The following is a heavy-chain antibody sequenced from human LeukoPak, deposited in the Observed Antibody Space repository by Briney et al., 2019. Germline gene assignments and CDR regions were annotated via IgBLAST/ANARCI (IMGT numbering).Heavy chain of an antibody. Sequence: SETLSLTCTVSGGSISSSSYFWGWVRQTPGKGLEWIGEINHSGYTNDSPSLKSRVTLSIDTSRKQFSLNLRSVTVADTGIYYCTRMTTGHDYWGQGTLVTVSS. CDR1: GGSISSSSYF. J-gene: IGHJ4*02. CDR3: TRMTTGHDY. CDR2: INHSGYT. D-gene: IGHD4-17*01. V-gene: IGHV4-61*05.